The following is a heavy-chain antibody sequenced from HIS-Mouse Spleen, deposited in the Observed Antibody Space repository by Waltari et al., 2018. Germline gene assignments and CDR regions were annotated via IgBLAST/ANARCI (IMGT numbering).Heavy chain of an antibody. CDR1: GFTVSSTY. CDR2: IDNGGST. J-gene: IGHJ3*02. D-gene: IGHD6-6*01. V-gene: IGHV3-53*02. CDR3: AAARDAFDI. Sequence: EVQLGETGVGLIQPGGSLRLSCAASGFTVSSTYMSWVRQAPGRGGEWVSVIDNGGSTHYEDAVTGRCHISSDKSKNTLYLRMNSLRAEDTAVYYSAAARDAFDIWGQGTMVTVSS.